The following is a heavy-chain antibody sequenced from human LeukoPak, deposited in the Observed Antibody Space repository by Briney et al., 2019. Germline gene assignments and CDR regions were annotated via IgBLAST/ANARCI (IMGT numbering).Heavy chain of an antibody. Sequence: GGSLRLSCAASGFTLRSYAMHRVRPAPGKGLGWGGVISYDGSNKYYADSVKGRFTISRDNSKNTLYLQMNSLRAEDTAVYYCARVGESGSPFTISYWGQGTLVTVSS. CDR2: ISYDGSNK. D-gene: IGHD3-16*01. CDR1: GFTLRSYA. CDR3: ARVGESGSPFTISY. V-gene: IGHV3-30-3*01. J-gene: IGHJ4*02.